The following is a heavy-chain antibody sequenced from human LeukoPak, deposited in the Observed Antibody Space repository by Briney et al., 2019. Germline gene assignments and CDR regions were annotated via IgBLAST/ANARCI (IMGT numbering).Heavy chain of an antibody. V-gene: IGHV4-59*08. Sequence: SETLSLTCIVSGDSINSYSWNWIRQSPEKGLEWIVRIYGSGSTMYNPSLRRRVPLLVDTSNNQFSLKLSSVTAADTAIYYCARRVVEARPSSERNWLDPWGQGTLVTVSS. CDR3: ARRVVEARPSSERNWLDP. J-gene: IGHJ5*02. CDR1: GDSINSYS. CDR2: IYGSGST. D-gene: IGHD1-1*01.